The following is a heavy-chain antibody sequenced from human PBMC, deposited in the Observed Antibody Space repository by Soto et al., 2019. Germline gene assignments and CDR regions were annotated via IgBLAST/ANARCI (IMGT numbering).Heavy chain of an antibody. D-gene: IGHD3-3*01. J-gene: IGHJ5*02. CDR3: ARDNPTYYDFWSGYYRHNWFDP. CDR2: ISSSSSYI. V-gene: IGHV3-21*01. CDR1: GFTFGSYS. Sequence: GGSLRLSCAASGFTFGSYSMNWVRQAPGKGLEWVSSISSSSSYIYYADSVKGRFTISRDNAKNSLYLQMNSLRAEDTAVYYCARDNPTYYDFWSGYYRHNWFDPWGQGTLVTVSS.